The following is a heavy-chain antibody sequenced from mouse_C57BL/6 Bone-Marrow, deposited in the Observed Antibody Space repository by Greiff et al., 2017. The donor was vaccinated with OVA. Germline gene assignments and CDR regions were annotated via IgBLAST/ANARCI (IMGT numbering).Heavy chain of an antibody. CDR3: ARTYDCYYEVAY. J-gene: IGHJ3*01. CDR2: ISNGGGST. Sequence: EVKLVESGGGLVQPGGSLKLSCAASGFTFSDYYMYWVRQTPEQRLEWVAYISNGGGSTYYPDTVKGRFTISRDNAKNTLYLQMSRLKSEDTAMYYCARTYDCYYEVAYWGQGTLVTVSA. V-gene: IGHV5-12*01. D-gene: IGHD2-3*01. CDR1: GFTFSDYY.